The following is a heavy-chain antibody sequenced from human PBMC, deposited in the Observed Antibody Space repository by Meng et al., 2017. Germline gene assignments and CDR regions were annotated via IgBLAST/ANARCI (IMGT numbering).Heavy chain of an antibody. J-gene: IGHJ4*02. D-gene: IGHD1-26*01. CDR2: ISYDGSNK. Sequence: LSLTCAASGFTFSSYAMHWVRQAPGKGLEWVAVISYDGSNKYYADSVKGRFTISRDNSKNTLYLQMNSLRAEDTAVYYCARDSGYSGSYFDYWGQGTLVTVSS. CDR3: ARDSGYSGSYFDY. V-gene: IGHV3-30*04. CDR1: GFTFSSYA.